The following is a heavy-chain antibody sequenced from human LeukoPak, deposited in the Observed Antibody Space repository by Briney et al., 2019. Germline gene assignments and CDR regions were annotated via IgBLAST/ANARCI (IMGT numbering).Heavy chain of an antibody. CDR3: AKGIRRYPEPSSWSCFGY. J-gene: IGHJ4*02. Sequence: GGSLRLSCAASEFTFSDYAMSWVRQAPGKGLEWVSAISGSGDSIYYVDSVKGRFTISSDNSKNTLYLQMSSLRPEDTAVYYCAKGIRRYPEPSSWSCFGYWGQGTLVTVSS. D-gene: IGHD6-13*01. CDR1: EFTFSDYA. CDR2: ISGSGDSI. V-gene: IGHV3-23*01.